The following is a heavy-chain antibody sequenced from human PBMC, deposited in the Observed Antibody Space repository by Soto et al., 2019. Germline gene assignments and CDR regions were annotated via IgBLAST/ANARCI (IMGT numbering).Heavy chain of an antibody. J-gene: IGHJ6*02. Sequence: QVQLVQSGAEVKKPGSSVKVSCKTSGVSFNNNGIGWVRQAPGHGLEWMGGVSPPFRTSNYARKFQGRMSITADASTGTVNMELSSLTSEDTAQYYCARVLYYGSGSYSPYGMHVWGQGTTVTVSS. D-gene: IGHD3-10*01. CDR3: ARVLYYGSGSYSPYGMHV. CDR1: GVSFNNNG. V-gene: IGHV1-69*01. CDR2: VSPPFRTS.